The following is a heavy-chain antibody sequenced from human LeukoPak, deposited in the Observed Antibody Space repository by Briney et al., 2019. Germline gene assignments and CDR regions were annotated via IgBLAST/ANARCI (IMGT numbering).Heavy chain of an antibody. Sequence: SVKVSCKASGGTFSSYAINWVRQAPGQGLEGMGGISPIFGPANYVQRFQGRVTITADESTSTAYLELSNLRSEDTAVYYCARDGDSGFDVDNWFDPWGQGTLVTVSS. J-gene: IGHJ5*02. CDR1: GGTFSSYA. CDR3: ARDGDSGFDVDNWFDP. CDR2: ISPIFGPA. V-gene: IGHV1-69*13. D-gene: IGHD1-26*01.